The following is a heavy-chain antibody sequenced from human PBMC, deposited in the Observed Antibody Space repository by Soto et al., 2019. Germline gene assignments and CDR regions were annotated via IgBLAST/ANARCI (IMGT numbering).Heavy chain of an antibody. CDR3: TKNSAYALDY. V-gene: IGHV4-4*02. Sequence: PSETLSLTCDVSRYSINNNNWWSWVRQPPGGGLEWIGELHHGGSTNYNPSLESRATFSVDISKNQFFLKLSSVTAADMAVYYCTKNSAYALDYWGQGTLVTVSS. CDR1: RYSINNNNW. CDR2: LHHGGST. J-gene: IGHJ4*02. D-gene: IGHD5-12*01.